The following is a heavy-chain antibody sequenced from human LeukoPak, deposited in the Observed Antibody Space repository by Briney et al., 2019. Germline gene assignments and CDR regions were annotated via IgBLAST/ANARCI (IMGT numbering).Heavy chain of an antibody. CDR3: ARGLSSSWYSGWYYYYYGMDV. Sequence: ASVKVSCKASGYTFTSYDINWVRQATGQGLEWMGWMNPNSGNTGYAQKFQGRVTMTRNTSISTTYMELSSLRSEDTAVYYCARGLSSSWYSGWYYYYYGMDVWGQGTTVTVSS. V-gene: IGHV1-8*01. D-gene: IGHD6-13*01. CDR2: MNPNSGNT. CDR1: GYTFTSYD. J-gene: IGHJ6*02.